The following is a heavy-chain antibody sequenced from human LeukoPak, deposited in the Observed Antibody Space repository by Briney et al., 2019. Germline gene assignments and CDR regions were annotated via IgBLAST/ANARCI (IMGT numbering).Heavy chain of an antibody. J-gene: IGHJ4*02. CDR2: ISYDGSNK. CDR1: GFTFSSYA. Sequence: PGGSLRLSCAASGFTFSSYAMHWVRQAPGKGLEWVAVISYDGSNKYYADSVKGRFTISRDNAKNSLYLQMNSLRAEDTAVYYCARDLRAARPQDYWGQGTLVTVSS. V-gene: IGHV3-30*04. CDR3: ARDLRAARPQDY. D-gene: IGHD6-6*01.